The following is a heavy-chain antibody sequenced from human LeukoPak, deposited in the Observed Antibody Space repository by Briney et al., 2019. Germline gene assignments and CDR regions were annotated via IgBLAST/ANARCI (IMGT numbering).Heavy chain of an antibody. Sequence: GGSLRLSCAASGFTFTDYWMHWIRQAPGGGLVWLSRISGDGSSAYYADPVRGRFTISRGNAKNTLYLQMNSLKPGDTAVYYCARPHTGFDSWGQGTLVTVSS. J-gene: IGHJ4*02. CDR2: ISGDGSSA. CDR3: ARPHTGFDS. CDR1: GFTFTDYW. V-gene: IGHV3-74*01.